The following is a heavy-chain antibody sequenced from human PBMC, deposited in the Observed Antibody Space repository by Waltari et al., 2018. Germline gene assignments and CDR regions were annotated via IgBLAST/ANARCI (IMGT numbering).Heavy chain of an antibody. D-gene: IGHD2-15*01. J-gene: IGHJ4*02. V-gene: IGHV4-39*01. CDR3: VRHARTTSGGKHFDH. CDR1: GDSISSSRYY. CDR2: MYYSGST. Sequence: QLQLQESGPGLVKASETLSLTCTVSGDSISSSRYYWGGVRQPPGKGLEWIGNMYYSGSTYYNPSLKSRVTISGDTSKSQFSLKLSSVTAADTSMYYCVRHARTTSGGKHFDHWGQGMLVTVSP.